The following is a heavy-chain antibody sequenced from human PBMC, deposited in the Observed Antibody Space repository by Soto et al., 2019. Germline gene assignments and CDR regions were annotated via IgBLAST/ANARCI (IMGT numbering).Heavy chain of an antibody. CDR1: GFTFDDYA. V-gene: IGHV3-9*01. Sequence: EEQLVESGGGLVQPGRSLRLSCAASGFTFDDYAMHWVRQAPGKGLEWVSGVNWNSGRIGYADSVKGRFTISRDNAKTSLYLQMNSLRAEDTALYYGAKDRGSGSYAANYYYYGMDVWGQGTTVTVSS. D-gene: IGHD3-10*01. CDR3: AKDRGSGSYAANYYYYGMDV. J-gene: IGHJ6*02. CDR2: VNWNSGRI.